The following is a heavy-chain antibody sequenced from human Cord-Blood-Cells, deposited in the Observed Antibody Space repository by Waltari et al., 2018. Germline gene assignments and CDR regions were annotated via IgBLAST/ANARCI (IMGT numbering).Heavy chain of an antibody. CDR3: ARELYDFWSGYYTEGYYYYYMDV. CDR2: IYSGAST. J-gene: IGHJ6*03. D-gene: IGHD3-3*01. Sequence: EVQLVESGGGLIQPGGSLRLSCAASGFTVSSNYMSWVRQAPGKGLEWVSVIYSGASTYYADSVKGRFTISRDNSKNTLYLQMNSLRAEDTAVYYCARELYDFWSGYYTEGYYYYYMDVWGKGTTVTVSS. V-gene: IGHV3-53*01. CDR1: GFTVSSNY.